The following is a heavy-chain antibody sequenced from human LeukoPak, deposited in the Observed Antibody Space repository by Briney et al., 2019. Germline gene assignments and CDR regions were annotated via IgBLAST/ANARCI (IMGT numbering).Heavy chain of an antibody. J-gene: IGHJ4*02. Sequence: GGSLRLSCAASGFTFSSYGMSWVRQAPGKGLEWVSSISSSSSYIYYADSVKGRFTISRDNAKNSLYLQMNSLRAEDTAVYYCARDHPGTAHFDYWGQGTLVTVSS. V-gene: IGHV3-21*01. CDR1: GFTFSSYG. CDR2: ISSSSSYI. CDR3: ARDHPGTAHFDY.